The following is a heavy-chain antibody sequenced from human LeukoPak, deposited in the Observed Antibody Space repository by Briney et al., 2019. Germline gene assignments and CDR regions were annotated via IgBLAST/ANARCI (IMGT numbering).Heavy chain of an antibody. CDR2: ISPYNGNT. Sequence: ASVKVSCKTSGYIFTSYGISWVRQAPGQGLESMGWISPYNGNTKYAPKFQGRITMTTDTSTSTAYMDLRSLRSDDTAVYYCARDRVGGYTYGGNWFDPWGQGTLVTVPS. J-gene: IGHJ5*02. CDR3: ARDRVGGYTYGGNWFDP. D-gene: IGHD5-18*01. CDR1: GYIFTSYG. V-gene: IGHV1-18*04.